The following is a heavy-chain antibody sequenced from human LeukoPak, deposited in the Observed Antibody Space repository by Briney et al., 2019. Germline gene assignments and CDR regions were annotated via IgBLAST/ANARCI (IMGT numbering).Heavy chain of an antibody. D-gene: IGHD2-15*01. CDR3: AVAATPNYYYYYYMDV. J-gene: IGHJ6*03. Sequence: GASVRVSCKASGYTFTSYDINCVRQAPGQGLEWMGWMNPNSGNTGYAQKFQGRVTMTRNTSISTAYMELSSLGSEDTAVYYCAVAATPNYYYYYYMDVWGKGTTVTVSS. V-gene: IGHV1-8*01. CDR1: GYTFTSYD. CDR2: MNPNSGNT.